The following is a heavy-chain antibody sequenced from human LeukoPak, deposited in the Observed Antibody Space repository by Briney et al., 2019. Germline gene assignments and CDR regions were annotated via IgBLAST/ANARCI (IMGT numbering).Heavy chain of an antibody. D-gene: IGHD2-21*02. V-gene: IGHV3-53*01. CDR1: GFTVSSNY. CDR3: AGARYCGGDCYDGGYYYGMDV. CDR2: IYSGGST. J-gene: IGHJ6*02. Sequence: GGSLRLSCAASGFTVSSNYMSWVRQAPGKGLEWVSVIYSGGSTYYADSVKGRFTISRDNSKNTLYLQMNSLRAEDTAVYYCAGARYCGGDCYDGGYYYGMDVWGQGTTVTVSS.